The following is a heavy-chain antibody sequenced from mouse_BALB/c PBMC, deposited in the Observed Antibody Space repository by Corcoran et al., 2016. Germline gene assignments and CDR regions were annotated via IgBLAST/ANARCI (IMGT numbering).Heavy chain of an antibody. D-gene: IGHD1-1*01. V-gene: IGHV1S136*01. CDR1: GYTFTSYV. J-gene: IGHJ1*01. CDR2: INPYNDGT. CDR3: AGSYYGSSYWYFDV. Sequence: ELQLQQSGPELVKREASVNMSYNASGYTFTSYVQHWVKQKPVQGLEWIGYINPYNDGTKYNEKFIGKTTLTSNKSSSTAYMELSSLTSEDSAVYYCAGSYYGSSYWYFDVWGAGTTVTVSS.